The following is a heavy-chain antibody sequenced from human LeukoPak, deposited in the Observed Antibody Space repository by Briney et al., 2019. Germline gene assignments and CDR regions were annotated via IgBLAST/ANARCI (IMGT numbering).Heavy chain of an antibody. J-gene: IGHJ4*02. CDR2: ISGSGGST. CDR3: AKVGEWFGELFPYYFDY. CDR1: GFTFSSYA. V-gene: IGHV3-23*01. D-gene: IGHD3-10*01. Sequence: GGSLRLSCAASGFTFSSYAMSWVRQAPGKGLEWVSAISGSGGSTYYADSVKGRFTISRDNSKNTLYLQMNSLRAEDTAVYYCAKVGEWFGELFPYYFDYWGQGTLVTVSS.